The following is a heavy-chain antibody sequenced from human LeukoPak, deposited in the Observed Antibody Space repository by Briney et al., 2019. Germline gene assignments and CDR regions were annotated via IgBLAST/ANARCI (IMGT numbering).Heavy chain of an antibody. CDR3: ARSPTKRVPEDY. CDR1: SGSIFNSNW. V-gene: IGHV4-4*02. CDR2: IFHSGST. Sequence: SGTLSLTCSVSSGSIFNSNWWSWVRQPPGKELEWIGQIFHSGSTSYSPSLRSRVTISVDKSKNQFSLKFTSVTAADTAVYYCARSPTKRVPEDYWGQGTLVTVSS. J-gene: IGHJ4*02. D-gene: IGHD2-2*01.